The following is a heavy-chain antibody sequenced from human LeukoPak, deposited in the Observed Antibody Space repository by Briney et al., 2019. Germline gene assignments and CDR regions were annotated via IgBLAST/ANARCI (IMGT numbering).Heavy chain of an antibody. CDR1: GYTFTSYG. CDR2: ISASNGNT. CDR3: ARVSYTSSSSAFDI. J-gene: IGHJ3*02. Sequence: GASVKVSCKASGYTFTSYGISWVRQAPGQWLEWMGWISASNGNTNYAQKLQGRVTMTTDTSTSTVYMELRSLRSDDTAVYYCARVSYTSSSSAFDIWGQGTMVTVSS. V-gene: IGHV1-18*01. D-gene: IGHD6-6*01.